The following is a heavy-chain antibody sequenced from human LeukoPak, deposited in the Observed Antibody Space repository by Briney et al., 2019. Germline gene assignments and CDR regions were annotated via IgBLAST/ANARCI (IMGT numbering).Heavy chain of an antibody. CDR1: GGTFSSYA. V-gene: IGHV1-69*01. J-gene: IGHJ4*02. CDR3: ARESWYSSGWYKGDY. CDR2: IIPIFGTA. D-gene: IGHD6-19*01. Sequence: GSSVKVSCKASGGTFSSYAISWVRQAPGQGLEWMGGIIPIFGTANYAQKFQGRVTITADESTSTAYMELSSLRSEDTAVYYCARESWYSSGWYKGDYWGQGTLVTVSS.